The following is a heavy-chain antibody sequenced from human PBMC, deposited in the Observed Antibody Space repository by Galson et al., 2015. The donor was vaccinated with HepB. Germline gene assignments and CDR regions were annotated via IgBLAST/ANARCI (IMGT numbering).Heavy chain of an antibody. V-gene: IGHV3-23*01. CDR2: ISGSGGST. CDR1: GFTFSSYA. D-gene: IGHD3-3*01. CDR3: AETWSGYYGDDSYGMDV. Sequence: SLRLSCAASGFTFSSYAMSWVRQAPGKGLEWVSAISGSGGSTYYADSVKGRFTISRDNSKNTLYLQMNSLRAEDTAAYYCAETWSGYYGDDSYGMDVWGQGTTVTVSS. J-gene: IGHJ6*02.